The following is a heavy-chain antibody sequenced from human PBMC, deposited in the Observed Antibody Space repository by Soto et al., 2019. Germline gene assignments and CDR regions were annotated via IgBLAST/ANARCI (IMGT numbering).Heavy chain of an antibody. CDR2: IRSKHNNYAT. CDR1: GFSFSDSA. Sequence: EVHLVESGGGLVQPGGSLKLSCAASGFSFSDSAMHWVRQASGKGLEWVGRIRSKHNNYATAYAASVQGRFTISRDDSKKTDYLQMNSLKTEDTAVYYCTAQSYTLNVDYWGQGTLVTVSS. J-gene: IGHJ4*02. D-gene: IGHD3-16*01. CDR3: TAQSYTLNVDY. V-gene: IGHV3-73*01.